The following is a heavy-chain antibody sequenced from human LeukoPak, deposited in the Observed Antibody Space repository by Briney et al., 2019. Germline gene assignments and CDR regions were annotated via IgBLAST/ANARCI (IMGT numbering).Heavy chain of an antibody. D-gene: IGHD6-13*01. CDR3: AKGDSSSWFWFDP. Sequence: GASVKVSCKASGYTFTGYYMHWVRQAPGQGLEWMGWINPNSGGINYAQKFQGRVTMTRDTSISTAYMELSRLRSDDTAVYYCAKGDSSSWFWFDPWGQGTLVTVSS. CDR1: GYTFTGYY. V-gene: IGHV1-2*02. CDR2: INPNSGGI. J-gene: IGHJ5*02.